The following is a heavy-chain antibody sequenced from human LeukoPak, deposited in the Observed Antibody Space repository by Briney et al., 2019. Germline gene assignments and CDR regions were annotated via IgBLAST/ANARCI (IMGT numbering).Heavy chain of an antibody. Sequence: GGSLRLSCAASGFTFSNYGIHCVRQAPGKGLEWVAVISDDGSKEYYADSVKGRFTISRDNAKNSLYLQMNSLRAEDTALYYCAKGSDYVWGSYRYRDYFDYWGQGTLVTVSS. CDR2: ISDDGSKE. D-gene: IGHD3-16*02. V-gene: IGHV3-30*18. J-gene: IGHJ4*02. CDR3: AKGSDYVWGSYRYRDYFDY. CDR1: GFTFSNYG.